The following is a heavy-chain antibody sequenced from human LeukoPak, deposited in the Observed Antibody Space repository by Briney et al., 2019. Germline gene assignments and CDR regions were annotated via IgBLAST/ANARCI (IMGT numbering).Heavy chain of an antibody. D-gene: IGHD5-24*01. CDR2: INHSGST. CDR1: GGSFSGYY. Sequence: SETLSLTCAVYGGSFSGYYWRWIRQPPGKGLEWIGEINHSGSTNYNPSLKSRVTISVDTSKNQFSLKLSSVTAADTAVYYCARGRGRWLQFNAFDIWGQGTMVTVSS. J-gene: IGHJ3*02. CDR3: ARGRGRWLQFNAFDI. V-gene: IGHV4-34*01.